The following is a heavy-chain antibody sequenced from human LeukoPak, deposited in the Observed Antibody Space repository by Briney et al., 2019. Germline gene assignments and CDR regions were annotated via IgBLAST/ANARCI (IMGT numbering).Heavy chain of an antibody. V-gene: IGHV4-34*01. CDR1: GGSFSGYC. CDR2: INHSGST. Sequence: SETLSLTCAVYGGSFSGYCWSWIRQPPGKGLEWIGEINHSGSTNYNPSLKSRVTISVDTSKNQFSLKLSSVTAADTAVYYCARNVDTAMVLFHYGMDVWGQGTTVTVSS. J-gene: IGHJ6*02. CDR3: ARNVDTAMVLFHYGMDV. D-gene: IGHD5-18*01.